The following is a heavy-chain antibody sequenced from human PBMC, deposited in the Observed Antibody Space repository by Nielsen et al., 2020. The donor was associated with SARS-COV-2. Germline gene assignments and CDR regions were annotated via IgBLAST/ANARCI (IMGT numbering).Heavy chain of an antibody. Sequence: GSLRLSCAVYGGSFSGYYWSWIRQPPGKGLEWIGEINHSGSTNYNPSLKSRVTISVDTSKNQFSLKLSSVTAADTAVYYCASRGYYGSGSYYKNYYYYGMDVWGQGTTVTVSS. D-gene: IGHD3-10*01. CDR3: ASRGYYGSGSYYKNYYYYGMDV. J-gene: IGHJ6*02. CDR1: GGSFSGYY. CDR2: INHSGST. V-gene: IGHV4-34*01.